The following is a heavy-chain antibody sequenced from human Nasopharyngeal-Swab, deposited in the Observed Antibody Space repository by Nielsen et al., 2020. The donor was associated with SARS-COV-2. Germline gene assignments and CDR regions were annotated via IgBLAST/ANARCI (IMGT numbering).Heavy chain of an antibody. CDR2: IIPILGKA. CDR1: GGSFTNYG. CDR3: ARAGRGYSNGEIDGFHYMDV. V-gene: IGHV1-69*04. D-gene: IGHD5-12*01. J-gene: IGHJ6*03. Sequence: SVKVSCKASGGSFTNYGITWVRQAPGQGLEWIGRIIPILGKANNARKFQGRVTITADKSTSTVYMELSSLRSEDTAVYYCARAGRGYSNGEIDGFHYMDVWGRGTAVAVSS.